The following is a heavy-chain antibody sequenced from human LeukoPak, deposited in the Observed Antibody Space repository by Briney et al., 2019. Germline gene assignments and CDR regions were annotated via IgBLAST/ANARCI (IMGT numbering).Heavy chain of an antibody. D-gene: IGHD1-26*01. CDR1: GGSISSSNYY. Sequence: PSETLSLTCTVSGGSISSSNYYWGWIRQPPGKGLEWIGNIYYSGSTNYNPSLKSRVTISVDTSKNQFSLKLSSVTAADTAVYYCARGGRAYSGSYFYYWGQGTLVTVSS. V-gene: IGHV4-39*07. CDR3: ARGGRAYSGSYFYY. J-gene: IGHJ4*02. CDR2: IYYSGST.